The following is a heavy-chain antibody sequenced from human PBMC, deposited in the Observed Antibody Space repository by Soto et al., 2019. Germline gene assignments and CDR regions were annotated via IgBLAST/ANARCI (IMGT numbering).Heavy chain of an antibody. CDR2: ISYDGSNK. CDR3: ANDYDIFTGTPGRAFDY. CDR1: GFTFSSSG. V-gene: IGHV3-30*18. D-gene: IGHD3-9*01. Sequence: QVQLVESGGGVVQPGRSLRLFCAASGFTFSSSGMHWVRQAPGKGLEWVALISYDGSNKYFADSVKGRFTISRDNSKNTLYLQMNSLRAEDTAMYYCANDYDIFTGTPGRAFDYWGQGTLVTVSS. J-gene: IGHJ4*02.